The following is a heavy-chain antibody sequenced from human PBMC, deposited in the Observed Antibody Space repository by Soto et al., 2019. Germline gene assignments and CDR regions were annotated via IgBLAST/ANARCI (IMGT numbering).Heavy chain of an antibody. CDR1: GVSFSGYY. D-gene: IGHD2-15*01. V-gene: IGHV4-34*01. Sequence: SETLSLTCAVYGVSFSGYYWSWIRQPPGKGLEWIGEINHSGSTNYNPSLKSRVTISVDTSKNQFSLKLSSVTAADTAVYYCASLCYGYYYGMDVWGQGTTVTVSS. CDR3: ASLCYGYYYGMDV. CDR2: INHSGST. J-gene: IGHJ6*02.